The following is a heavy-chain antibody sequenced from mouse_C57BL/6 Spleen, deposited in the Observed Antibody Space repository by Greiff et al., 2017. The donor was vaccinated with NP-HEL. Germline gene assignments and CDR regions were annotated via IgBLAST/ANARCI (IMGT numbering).Heavy chain of an antibody. CDR3: ARGGPGAMDY. Sequence: VQLQQSGAELVRPGTSVKVSCKASGHAFTNYLIEWVKQRPGQGLEWIGVINPGSGGTNYNEKFKGKATLTADKSSSTAYMQLSSLTSEDSAVYFCARGGPGAMDYWGQGTSVTVSS. V-gene: IGHV1-54*01. J-gene: IGHJ4*01. CDR2: INPGSGGT. CDR1: GHAFTNYL.